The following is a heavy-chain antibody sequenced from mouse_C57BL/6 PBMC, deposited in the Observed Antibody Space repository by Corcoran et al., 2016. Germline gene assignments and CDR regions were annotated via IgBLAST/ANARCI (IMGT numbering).Heavy chain of an antibody. CDR3: ARGPAGYYYAMDY. Sequence: QIQLVQSGPELKKPGETVKISCKASGYTFTTYGMSWVKQAPGKGLKWMGWINTYSGVPTYADDFKGRFAFSLETSASTAYLQINNLKNEDTATYFWARGPAGYYYAMDYWGQGTSVTVSS. CDR2: INTYSGVP. V-gene: IGHV9-3*01. J-gene: IGHJ4*01. CDR1: GYTFTTYG.